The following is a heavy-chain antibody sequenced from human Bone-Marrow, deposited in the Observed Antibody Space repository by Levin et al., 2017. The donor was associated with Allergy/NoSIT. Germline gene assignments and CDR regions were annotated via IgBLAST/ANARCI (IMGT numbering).Heavy chain of an antibody. D-gene: IGHD5-18*01. CDR3: ARGSFGVRWIQLWMDAFDI. J-gene: IGHJ3*02. V-gene: IGHV4-34*01. Sequence: SETLSLTCAVYGGSFSGYYWSWIRQPPGKGLEWIGEINHSGSTNYNPSLKSRVTISVDTSKNQFSLKLSSVTAADTAVYYCARGSFGVRWIQLWMDAFDIWGQGTMVTVAS. CDR1: GGSFSGYY. CDR2: INHSGST.